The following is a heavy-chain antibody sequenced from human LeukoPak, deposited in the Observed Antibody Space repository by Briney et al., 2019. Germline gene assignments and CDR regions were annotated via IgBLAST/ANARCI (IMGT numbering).Heavy chain of an antibody. CDR2: INHSGST. J-gene: IGHJ4*02. CDR3: ARERPKAMVSRYFDY. CDR1: GGSFSGYY. D-gene: IGHD5-18*01. Sequence: PSETLSLTCAVYGGSFSGYYWSWIRQPPGKGLEWIGEINHSGSTNYNPSLKSRVTISVDTSKNQFSLKLSSVTAADTAVYCCARERPKAMVSRYFDYWGQGTLVTVSS. V-gene: IGHV4-34*01.